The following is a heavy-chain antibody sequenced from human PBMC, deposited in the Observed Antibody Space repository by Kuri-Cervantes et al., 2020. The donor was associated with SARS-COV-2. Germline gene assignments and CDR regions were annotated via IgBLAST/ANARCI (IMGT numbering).Heavy chain of an antibody. D-gene: IGHD2-2*01. V-gene: IGHV3-21*01. Sequence: GESLKISCAASGFTFSSYSMNWVRQAPGKGLEWVSSISSSSSYIYYADSVKGRFTISRDNAKNSLYLQMNSLRAEDTAVYYCARDSVGYCSSTSCYSVGDIDYWGQGTLVTVSS. CDR1: GFTFSSYS. J-gene: IGHJ4*02. CDR2: ISSSSSYI. CDR3: ARDSVGYCSSTSCYSVGDIDY.